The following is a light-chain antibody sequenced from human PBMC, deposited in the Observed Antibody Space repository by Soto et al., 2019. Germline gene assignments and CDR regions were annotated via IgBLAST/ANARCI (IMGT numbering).Light chain of an antibody. CDR2: AAS. V-gene: IGKV3-20*01. J-gene: IGKJ1*01. CDR1: QSVTNNY. Sequence: EVVLTQSPGTVSLSPGERATLSCRASQSVTNNYLAWYQQKAGQAPRLLIYAASSRATGIPDRFSGSGSGTDSTLSISRLEPEDFAVYYCQHYGNSITWTFGQGAKVEIK. CDR3: QHYGNSITWT.